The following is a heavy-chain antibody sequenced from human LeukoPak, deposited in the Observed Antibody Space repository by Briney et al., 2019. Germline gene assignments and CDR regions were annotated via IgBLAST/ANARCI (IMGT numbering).Heavy chain of an antibody. CDR1: GGSFSGYY. CDR3: ASMLRMAPAHYYYYYGMDV. V-gene: IGHV4-34*01. Sequence: SETLSLTCAVYGGSFSGYYWSWIRQPPGKGLEWIGEINHSGSTNYNPSLKSRVTISVDTSKNQYSLKLSSATAADTALYYCASMLRMAPAHYYYYYGMDVWGQGTTVTVSS. J-gene: IGHJ6*02. D-gene: IGHD5-24*01. CDR2: INHSGST.